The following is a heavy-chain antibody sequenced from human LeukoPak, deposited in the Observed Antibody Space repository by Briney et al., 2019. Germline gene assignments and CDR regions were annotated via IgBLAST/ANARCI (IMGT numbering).Heavy chain of an antibody. V-gene: IGHV1-2*02. CDR1: GYTFTGHY. CDR2: INPKNAAT. D-gene: IGHD6-13*01. CDR3: ARTLYIAAAPGGLDY. J-gene: IGHJ4*02. Sequence: ASVKVSCKASGYTFTGHYMHWVRHAPGQGLEWMGWINPKNAATNYAQKFQGRVTMTRDTSSGTVYMELSSLSSDDTAGYYCARTLYIAAAPGGLDYWGQGTLVTVSS.